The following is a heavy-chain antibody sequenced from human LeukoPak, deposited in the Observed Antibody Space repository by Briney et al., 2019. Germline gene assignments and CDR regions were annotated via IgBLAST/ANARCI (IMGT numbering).Heavy chain of an antibody. D-gene: IGHD1-1*01. J-gene: IGHJ5*02. CDR2: IYTSGST. V-gene: IGHV4-4*09. CDR3: ARGVRLGWFDP. Sequence: SETLSLTCTVSGGSISSYYWSWIRQPPGKGLEWIGYIYTSGSTNYNPSLKGRVTISVDTSKNQFSLKLSSVTAADTAVYYCARGVRLGWFDPWGQGTLVTVSS. CDR1: GGSISSYY.